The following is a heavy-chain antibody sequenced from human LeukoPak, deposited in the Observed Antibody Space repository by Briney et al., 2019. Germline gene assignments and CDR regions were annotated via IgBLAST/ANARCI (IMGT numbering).Heavy chain of an antibody. Sequence: SETLSLTCTVSGGSISSSSYYWGWIRQPPGKGLEWIGSIYYSGSTCYNPSLKSRVTISVDTSKNQFSLKLSSVTAADTAVYYCARQLSSGWLYYFDYWGQGTLVTVSS. J-gene: IGHJ4*02. V-gene: IGHV4-39*01. CDR2: IYYSGST. CDR3: ARQLSSGWLYYFDY. D-gene: IGHD6-19*01. CDR1: GGSISSSSYY.